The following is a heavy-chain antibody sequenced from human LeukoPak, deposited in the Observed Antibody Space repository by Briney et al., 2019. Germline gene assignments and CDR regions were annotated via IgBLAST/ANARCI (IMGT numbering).Heavy chain of an antibody. CDR1: GFSFSSYE. V-gene: IGHV3-48*03. J-gene: IGHJ4*02. D-gene: IGHD6-19*01. CDR3: ARETAVAGGDY. Sequence: GGSLRLSCAASGFSFSSYEMNWVRQAPGKGLEWVSDIGSSGSKIHYADSVRGRFTISRDNTKNSLYLQMNSLRAEDTGVYYCARETAVAGGDYWGQGTLVTVSS. CDR2: IGSSGSKI.